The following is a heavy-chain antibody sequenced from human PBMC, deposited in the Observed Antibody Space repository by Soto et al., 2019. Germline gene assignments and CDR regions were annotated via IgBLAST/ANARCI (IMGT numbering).Heavy chain of an antibody. CDR1: GGSISSSSYF. Sequence: SETLSLTCTVSGGSISSSSYFWGWIRQPPGKGLEWIGNIYYSGYISYNPSLKSRVTISVDTSKNQFSLKLSSVTAADTAVYYCARRGSSSSSACFDYLGHGTLVTVSS. V-gene: IGHV4-39*01. J-gene: IGHJ4*01. CDR2: IYYSGYI. CDR3: ARRGSSSSSACFDY. D-gene: IGHD6-6*01.